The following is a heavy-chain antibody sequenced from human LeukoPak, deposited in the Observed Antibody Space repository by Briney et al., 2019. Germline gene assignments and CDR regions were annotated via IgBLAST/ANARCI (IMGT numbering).Heavy chain of an antibody. V-gene: IGHV1-46*01. CDR1: GYTFTSYY. Sequence: GASVKVSCKASGYTFTSYYMHWVRQAPGQGLEWMGVINPSGGSTTYAQKFQGRVTMTRDTSNNPVYMELNSLRSEDTAVYYCARVRSYGCPGYYFDYWGQGTLVTVSS. D-gene: IGHD2-15*01. J-gene: IGHJ4*02. CDR2: INPSGGST. CDR3: ARVRSYGCPGYYFDY.